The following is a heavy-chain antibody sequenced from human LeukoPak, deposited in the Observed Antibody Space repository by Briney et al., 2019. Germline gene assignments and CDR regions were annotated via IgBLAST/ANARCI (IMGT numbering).Heavy chain of an antibody. V-gene: IGHV4-30-2*01. CDR2: IYHSGST. CDR1: GGSISSSGYS. D-gene: IGHD5-18*01. Sequence: SETLSLTCAVSGGSISSSGYSWSWIRQPPGRGLEWIGYIYHSGSTYYNPSLKSRVTISLDRSKNQFSLKLSSVTAADTAVYYCARDGTAIDWYFDLWGRGTLVTVSS. J-gene: IGHJ2*01. CDR3: ARDGTAIDWYFDL.